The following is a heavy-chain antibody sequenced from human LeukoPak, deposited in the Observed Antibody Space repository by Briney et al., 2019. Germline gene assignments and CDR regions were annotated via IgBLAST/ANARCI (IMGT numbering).Heavy chain of an antibody. CDR2: ISAYNGNT. CDR1: GYTFTSYG. Sequence: ASVKVSCKASGYTFTSYGISWVRQAPGQGLEWMGWISAYNGNTNYAQKLQGRVTMTTDTSTSTAYMELRSLRSDDTSVYYCARGRPEWLKNSENDYWGQGTLVTVSS. CDR3: ARGRPEWLKNSENDY. J-gene: IGHJ4*02. D-gene: IGHD3-3*01. V-gene: IGHV1-18*01.